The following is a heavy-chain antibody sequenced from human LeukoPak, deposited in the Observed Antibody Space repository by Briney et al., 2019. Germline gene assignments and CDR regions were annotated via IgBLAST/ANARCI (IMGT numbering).Heavy chain of an antibody. Sequence: SGTLSLTCTVSGGSISSYYWSWIRQPPGKGLEWIGYIYYSGSTNYNPSLKSRVTISVDTSKNQVSLKLSSVTAADTAVYYCARALYDSNGYYYDNWGQGTLVTVSS. CDR3: ARALYDSNGYYYDN. CDR1: GGSISSYY. CDR2: IYYSGST. D-gene: IGHD3-22*01. J-gene: IGHJ4*02. V-gene: IGHV4-59*01.